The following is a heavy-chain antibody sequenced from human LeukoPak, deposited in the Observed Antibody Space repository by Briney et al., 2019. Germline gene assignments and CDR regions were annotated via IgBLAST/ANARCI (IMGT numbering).Heavy chain of an antibody. V-gene: IGHV4-34*01. CDR2: INHSGST. D-gene: IGHD3-3*02. J-gene: IGHJ5*02. Sequence: SETLSLTCTVSGDSITSPFYWGWIRQPPGKGLEWIGEINHSGSTNYNPSLKSRVTISVDTSKNQLSLKLSSVTAADTAVYYCARHRAFLEWLSIGGWFDPWGQGTLVTVSS. CDR3: ARHRAFLEWLSIGGWFDP. CDR1: GDSITSPFY.